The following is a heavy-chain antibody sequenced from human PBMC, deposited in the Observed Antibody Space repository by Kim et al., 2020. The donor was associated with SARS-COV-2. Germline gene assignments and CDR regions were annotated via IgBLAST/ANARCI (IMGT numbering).Heavy chain of an antibody. J-gene: IGHJ3*02. CDR3: AKVNGIYYDYVWGSYRSRAFDI. V-gene: IGHV3-23*01. CDR1: GFTFSSYA. Sequence: GGSLRLSCAASGFTFSSYAMSWVRQAPGKGLEWVSAISGSGGSTYYADSVKGRFTISRDNSKNTLYLQMNSLRAEDTAVYYCAKVNGIYYDYVWGSYRSRAFDIWGQGTMVTVSS. D-gene: IGHD3-16*02. CDR2: ISGSGGST.